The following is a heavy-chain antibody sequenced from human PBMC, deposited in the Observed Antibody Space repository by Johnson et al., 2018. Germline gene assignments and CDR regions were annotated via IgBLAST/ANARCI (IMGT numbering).Heavy chain of an antibody. V-gene: IGHV5-51*01. CDR2: IYTGDSAT. CDR1: GHSFTTYW. CDR3: ARGGPRAVAGAAFDI. J-gene: IGHJ3*02. D-gene: IGHD6-19*01. Sequence: VQLVQSGAEVRKPGESLKISCKGSGHSFTTYWIGWVRQMPGKGLEWMGIIYTGDSATRYSPSFQGQVTISADKSLSTAYLQWGSLKASDTAMYSCARGGPRAVAGAAFDIWGQGTMVTVSS.